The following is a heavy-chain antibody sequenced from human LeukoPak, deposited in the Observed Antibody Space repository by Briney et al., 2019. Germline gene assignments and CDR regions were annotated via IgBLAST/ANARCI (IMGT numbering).Heavy chain of an antibody. Sequence: PSETLSLTCTVSGVPISSSSYYWGWIRQPPGMGLEWIGNIYYSGITYYNPSLKSRVTASVDTSKNQFSLKLSSVTAADTAVYFCARHPPYSSSWFPFDPWGQGTLVTVSS. D-gene: IGHD6-13*01. J-gene: IGHJ5*02. CDR2: IYYSGIT. CDR1: GVPISSSSYY. V-gene: IGHV4-39*01. CDR3: ARHPPYSSSWFPFDP.